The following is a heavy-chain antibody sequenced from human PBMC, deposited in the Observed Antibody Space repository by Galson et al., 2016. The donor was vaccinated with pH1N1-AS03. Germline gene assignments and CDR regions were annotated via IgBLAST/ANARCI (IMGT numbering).Heavy chain of an antibody. CDR1: GFTFRDYW. CDR3: AGDRPGCWAFDC. J-gene: IGHJ4*02. Sequence: SLRLSCAASGFTFRDYWMHWVRQAPGKGLELVATIKGDGSEDYYVDSVRGRFTISRDNAKSSLFLQMNNLRDEDTALYYCAGDRPGCWAFDCWGQGTLLTVSS. D-gene: IGHD2-21*01. CDR2: IKGDGSED. V-gene: IGHV3-7*03.